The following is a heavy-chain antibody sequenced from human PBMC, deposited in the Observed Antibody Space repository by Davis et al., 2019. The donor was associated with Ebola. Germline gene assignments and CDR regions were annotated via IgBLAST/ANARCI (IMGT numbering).Heavy chain of an antibody. V-gene: IGHV1-18*01. CDR3: TTPGGQDSGYDVFDI. D-gene: IGHD6-25*01. J-gene: IGHJ3*02. CDR1: GYTFRHSA. Sequence: AASVKVSCKASGYTFRHSAISWLRQAPGQGLEWVGWISAYNGNTNYAQILQGRVTVTRDTSTTTVYMDLSSLRSEDTALYYCTTPGGQDSGYDVFDIWGQGTMVTVSS. CDR2: ISAYNGNT.